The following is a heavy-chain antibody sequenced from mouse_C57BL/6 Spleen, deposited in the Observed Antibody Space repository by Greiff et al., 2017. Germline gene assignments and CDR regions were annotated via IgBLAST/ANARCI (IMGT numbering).Heavy chain of an antibody. V-gene: IGHV1-69*01. J-gene: IGHJ3*01. CDR3: ARRDYDSLFAY. CDR2: IDPSDSYT. CDR1: GYTLTSYW. D-gene: IGHD2-4*01. Sequence: QVQLKQPGAELVMPGASVKLSCKASGYTLTSYWMHWVKQRPGQGLEWIGEIDPSDSYTNYNQKFKGKSTLTVDKSSSTAYMQLSSLTSEDSAVYYCARRDYDSLFAYWGQGTLVTVSA.